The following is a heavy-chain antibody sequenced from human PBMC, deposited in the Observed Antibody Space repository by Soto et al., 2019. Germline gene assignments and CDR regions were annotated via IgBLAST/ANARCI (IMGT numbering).Heavy chain of an antibody. CDR3: AKFFVAGTRGYFDS. Sequence: GGSLRLSCTASGFIFSSYAMSWVRQAPGRGLEWVSAISASGDNAYYADSVKGRFTISRDRSKSLYLQMKSLRAEDTAIYYCAKFFVAGTRGYFDSWGQGTLVTVSS. V-gene: IGHV3-23*01. D-gene: IGHD6-19*01. J-gene: IGHJ4*02. CDR2: ISASGDNA. CDR1: GFIFSSYA.